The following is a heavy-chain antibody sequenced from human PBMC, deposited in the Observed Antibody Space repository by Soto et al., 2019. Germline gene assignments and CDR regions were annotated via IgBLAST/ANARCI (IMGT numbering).Heavy chain of an antibody. Sequence: SETLSLTCAVYGGSFSGYYWSWIRQPPGKWLEWIGEINHSGSTNYNPSLKSRVTISVDTSKNQFSLKLSSVTAADTAVYYCARGLRSDGYNWFDPWGQGTLVTVSS. D-gene: IGHD3-3*01. V-gene: IGHV4-34*01. CDR2: INHSGST. J-gene: IGHJ5*02. CDR1: GGSFSGYY. CDR3: ARGLRSDGYNWFDP.